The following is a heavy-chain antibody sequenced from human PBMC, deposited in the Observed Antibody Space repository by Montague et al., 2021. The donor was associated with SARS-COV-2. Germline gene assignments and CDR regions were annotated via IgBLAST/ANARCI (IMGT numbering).Heavy chain of an antibody. J-gene: IGHJ4*02. CDR2: IYHNRST. CDR3: ARKGSGRSDLAY. D-gene: IGHD1-26*01. V-gene: IGHV4-4*02. CDR1: GECNRSADW. Sequence: SETLSLTCVIFGECNRSADWKTRRRLSREKRLAWVGDIYHNRSTKYKPSLKSRVSMSVDKSWNQFSLRLTSVTAADTAIYYCARKGSGRSDLAYWGQGTLVTVSS.